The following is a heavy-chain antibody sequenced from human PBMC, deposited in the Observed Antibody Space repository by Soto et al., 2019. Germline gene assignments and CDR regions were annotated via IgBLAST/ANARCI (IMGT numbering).Heavy chain of an antibody. CDR3: AKKLPGSVMRCPDY. CDR1: GFAFSTYG. CDR2: TSSDGSIK. D-gene: IGHD4-4*01. V-gene: IGHV3-30*18. Sequence: QVQLVESGGGVAQPGRSLRLSCAASGFAFSTYGMHWVRQAPGKGLEWVAVTSSDGSIKNYADSVKGRFTISRDNSKNTLYLRMDSLRAEDTALYYCAKKLPGSVMRCPDYWGQGTLVTVSS. J-gene: IGHJ4*02.